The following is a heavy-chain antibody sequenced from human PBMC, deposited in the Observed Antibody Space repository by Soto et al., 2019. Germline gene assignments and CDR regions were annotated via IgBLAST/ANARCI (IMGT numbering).Heavy chain of an antibody. V-gene: IGHV1-46*01. CDR1: GYSFTSYY. Sequence: QVQLVQSGAEVKKPGASVKVSCKASGYSFTSYYIHWVRQAPGQGLEWMGMINPSGGSTTYAQKFQGTVTMTGDTSTSTVYMELSSLRSEDTAVFYCARDNGVFFYGMDVWGQGTTVTVSS. J-gene: IGHJ6*02. CDR2: INPSGGST. D-gene: IGHD2-8*01. CDR3: ARDNGVFFYGMDV.